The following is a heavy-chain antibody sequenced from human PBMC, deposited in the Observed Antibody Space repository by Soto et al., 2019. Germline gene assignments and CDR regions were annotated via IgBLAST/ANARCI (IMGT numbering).Heavy chain of an antibody. CDR1: GGTFSNYA. CDR3: ARGEASGSFFDF. J-gene: IGHJ5*01. Sequence: SVKVSFKASGGTFSNYAITWVRQAPGQGLEWMGGIIPIFGTANYAQKSQGRVTISADESTSTAYMEMSSLRSDDTAVYYCARGEASGSFFDFWGQGTQVTVSS. D-gene: IGHD3-10*01. V-gene: IGHV1-69*13. CDR2: IIPIFGTA.